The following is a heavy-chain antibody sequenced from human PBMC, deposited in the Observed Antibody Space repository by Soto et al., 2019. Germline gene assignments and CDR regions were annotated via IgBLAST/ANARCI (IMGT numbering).Heavy chain of an antibody. CDR2: IYYSGST. CDR1: GGSISSGGYY. CDR3: ARGAYYDFWSGYYSQAPHPYYYYMDV. Sequence: QVQLQESGPGLVKPSQTLSLTCTVSGGSISSGGYYWSWIRQHPGKGLEWIGYIYYSGSTYYNPSLKRRVTISVDTSKNQFSLKLSSVPAADTAVYYCARGAYYDFWSGYYSQAPHPYYYYMDVWGKGTTVTVSS. D-gene: IGHD3-3*01. V-gene: IGHV4-31*03. J-gene: IGHJ6*03.